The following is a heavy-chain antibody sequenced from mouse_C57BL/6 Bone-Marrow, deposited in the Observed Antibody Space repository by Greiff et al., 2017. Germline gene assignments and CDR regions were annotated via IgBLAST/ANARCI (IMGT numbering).Heavy chain of an antibody. CDR1: GFTFTDYY. J-gene: IGHJ3*01. D-gene: IGHD2-3*01. CDR2: IRNKANGYTT. CDR3: AISLYDGYYDWVWFAY. Sequence: EVQLVESGGGLVQPGGSLSLSCAAPGFTFTDYYMSWVRQPPGKALEWLGFIRNKANGYTTEYSASVKGRFTISRDTSQSILYRQMNALRAENSATYYCAISLYDGYYDWVWFAYWGQGTLVTVSA. V-gene: IGHV7-3*01.